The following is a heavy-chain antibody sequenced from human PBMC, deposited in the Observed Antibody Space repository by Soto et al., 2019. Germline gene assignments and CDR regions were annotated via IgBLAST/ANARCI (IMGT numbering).Heavy chain of an antibody. V-gene: IGHV3-30*18. CDR2: ISYDGSNK. CDR3: AKDLYYDFWSGHLGY. D-gene: IGHD3-3*01. CDR1: GFTCSSYG. Sequence: QVQLVESGGGVVQPGRSLRLSCAASGFTCSSYGMHWVRQGPGKGLEWVAVISYDGSNKYYADSVKGRFTISRDNSKNTLYLQMNSLRADDMAVYYCAKDLYYDFWSGHLGYWGQGTLVTVSS. J-gene: IGHJ4*02.